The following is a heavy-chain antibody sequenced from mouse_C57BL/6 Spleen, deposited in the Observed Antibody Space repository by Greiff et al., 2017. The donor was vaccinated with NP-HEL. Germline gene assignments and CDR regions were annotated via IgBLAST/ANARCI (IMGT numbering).Heavy chain of an antibody. D-gene: IGHD1-1*01. Sequence: QVQLKESGPELVKPGASVKISCKASGYAFSSSWMNWVKQRPGKGLEWIGRIYPGDGDTNYNGKFKGKATLTADKSSSTAYMLLSSLTSEDSAVYFCARSDGSSPWFAYWGQGTLVTVSA. CDR3: ARSDGSSPWFAY. J-gene: IGHJ3*01. CDR2: IYPGDGDT. V-gene: IGHV1-82*01. CDR1: GYAFSSSW.